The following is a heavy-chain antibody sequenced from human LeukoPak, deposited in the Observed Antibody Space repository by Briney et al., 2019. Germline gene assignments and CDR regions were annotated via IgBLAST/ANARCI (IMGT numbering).Heavy chain of an antibody. J-gene: IGHJ4*02. V-gene: IGHV3-23*01. CDR1: GFTFSSYA. Sequence: TGGSLRLSCAASGFTFSSYAVSWVRQAPGKGLAWVSAISDSGGSTQYADSVKGRFTISRDNSKNTLYLQMNSLRVEDTAVYYCAKGSSNWRDYYYFDYWGQGTLVTVSS. D-gene: IGHD6-13*01. CDR3: AKGSSNWRDYYYFDY. CDR2: ISDSGGST.